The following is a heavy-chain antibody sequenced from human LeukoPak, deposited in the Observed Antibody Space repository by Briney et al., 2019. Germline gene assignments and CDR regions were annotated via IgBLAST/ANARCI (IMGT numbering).Heavy chain of an antibody. D-gene: IGHD3-10*01. Sequence: SETPSLTCTVSGGSISSGDYYWSWIRQPPGKGLEWIGYIYYSGSTCYNPSLKSRVTISVDTSKNQFSLTLSPLTAADTAVYYCARSLWFSLDYWGQGTLVTVSS. CDR1: GGSISSGDYY. V-gene: IGHV4-30-4*08. J-gene: IGHJ4*02. CDR3: ARSLWFSLDY. CDR2: IYYSGST.